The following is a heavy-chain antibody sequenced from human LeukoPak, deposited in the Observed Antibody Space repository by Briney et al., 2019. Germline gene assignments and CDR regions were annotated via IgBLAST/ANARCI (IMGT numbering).Heavy chain of an antibody. CDR2: IYYSGST. Sequence: SETLSLTCTVSGGSISSSSYYWGWIRQPPGKGLEWIGSIYYSGSTYYNPSLKSRVTISVDTSKNQFSLKLSSVTAADTAVYYCARYALSSADTAMGFDYWGQGTLVTVSS. J-gene: IGHJ4*02. D-gene: IGHD5-18*01. CDR1: GGSISSSSYY. CDR3: ARYALSSADTAMGFDY. V-gene: IGHV4-39*07.